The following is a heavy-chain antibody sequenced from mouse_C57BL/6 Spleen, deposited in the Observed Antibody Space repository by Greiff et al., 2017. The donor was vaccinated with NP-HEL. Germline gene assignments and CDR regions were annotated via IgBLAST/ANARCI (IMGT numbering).Heavy chain of an antibody. CDR1: GFNIKNYY. J-gene: IGHJ1*03. D-gene: IGHD1-1*01. CDR3: ASPITTVVGQWYFDV. CDR2: IDPANGNT. Sequence: EVQLQQSVAELVRPGASVKLSCTASGFNIKNYYMHWVKQRPEQGLEWIGRIDPANGNTPYAPKFQGTATLTADTSSNTAYLQLSSLTSEDTAIDYFASPITTVVGQWYFDVWGTGTTVTVSS. V-gene: IGHV14-3*01.